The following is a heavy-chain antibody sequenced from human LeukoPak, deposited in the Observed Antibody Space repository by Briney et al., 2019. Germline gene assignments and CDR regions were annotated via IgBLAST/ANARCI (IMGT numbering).Heavy chain of an antibody. D-gene: IGHD3-16*01. CDR1: GFTVSSNY. CDR3: AKDQPPYEDVVVLDY. Sequence: GGSLRLSCAASGFTVSSNYMSWVRQAPGKGLEWVSAISGSGGSTYYADSVKGRFTISRDNSKNTLYLQMNSLRAEDTAVYYCAKDQPPYEDVVVLDYWGQGTLVTVSS. J-gene: IGHJ4*02. CDR2: ISGSGGST. V-gene: IGHV3-23*01.